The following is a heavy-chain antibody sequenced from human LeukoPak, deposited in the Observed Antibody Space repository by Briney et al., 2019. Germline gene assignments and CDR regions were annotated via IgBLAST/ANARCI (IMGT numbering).Heavy chain of an antibody. CDR3: ARDATPYYYGSASYFFVH. D-gene: IGHD3-10*01. J-gene: IGHJ5*02. CDR2: ISAYNGNA. V-gene: IGHV1-18*01. Sequence: ASVKVSCKASGCTFTSFGVNWVRQAPGQGLEWMGWISAYNGNASYVQTYEGRVTMTTETSTSTAYMELRNLTSDDTAVYYCARDATPYYYGSASYFFVHWGQGTLVTVSS. CDR1: GCTFTSFG.